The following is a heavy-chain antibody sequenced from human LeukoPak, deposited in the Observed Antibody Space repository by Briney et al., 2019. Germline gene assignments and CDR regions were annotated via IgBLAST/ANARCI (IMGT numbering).Heavy chain of an antibody. CDR1: GFTFSSYW. V-gene: IGHV3-7*03. D-gene: IGHD3-10*01. CDR2: IKQDGSEK. J-gene: IGHJ4*02. CDR3: ARAPATLYGSGSYYTDY. Sequence: GGSLRLSCAASGFTFSSYWMSWVRQAPGKGLEWVANIKQDGSEKYYVDSVKGRFTISRDNAKNLLYLQMNSLRAEDTAVYYCARAPATLYGSGSYYTDYWGQGTLVTVSS.